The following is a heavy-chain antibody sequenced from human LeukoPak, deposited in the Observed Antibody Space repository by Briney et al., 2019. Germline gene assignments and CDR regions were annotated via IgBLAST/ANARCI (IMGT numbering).Heavy chain of an antibody. CDR1: GGSISSSSYY. CDR3: ARRAAAGSMY. J-gene: IGHJ4*02. CDR2: IYYSGST. V-gene: IGHV4-39*07. Sequence: SETLSLTCTVSGGSISSSSYYWGWIRQPPGKGLEWIGSIYYSGSTYYNPSLKSRVTISVDTSKNQFSLKLSSVTAADTAVYYCARRAAAGSMYWGQGTLVTVSS. D-gene: IGHD6-13*01.